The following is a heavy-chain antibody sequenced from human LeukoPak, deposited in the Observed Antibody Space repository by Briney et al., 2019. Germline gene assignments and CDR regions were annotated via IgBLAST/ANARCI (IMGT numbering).Heavy chain of an antibody. CDR1: GFTFDDYA. CDR2: ISWNSGSI. Sequence: GRSLRLSCAASGFTFDDYAMHWVRQAPGKGLGWVSGISWNSGSIGYADSVKGRFNISRDNAKNSLYLQMNSLRAEDTALYYCAKAGNSGSYHSPILFDYWGQGTLVTVSS. V-gene: IGHV3-9*01. J-gene: IGHJ4*02. CDR3: AKAGNSGSYHSPILFDY. D-gene: IGHD1-26*01.